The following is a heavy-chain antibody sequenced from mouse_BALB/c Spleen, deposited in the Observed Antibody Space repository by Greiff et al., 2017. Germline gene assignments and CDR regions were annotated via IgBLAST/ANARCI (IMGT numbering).Heavy chain of an antibody. Sequence: VQLQQSGAELVRPGVSVKISCKGSGYTFTDYAMHWVKQSHAKSLEWIGVISTYYGDASYNQKFKGKATMTVDKSSSTAYMELARLTSEDSAIYYFARPLGEDGYSLAYWGQGTLVTVSA. V-gene: IGHV1S137*01. J-gene: IGHJ3*01. CDR2: ISTYYGDA. D-gene: IGHD2-3*01. CDR1: GYTFTDYA. CDR3: ARPLGEDGYSLAY.